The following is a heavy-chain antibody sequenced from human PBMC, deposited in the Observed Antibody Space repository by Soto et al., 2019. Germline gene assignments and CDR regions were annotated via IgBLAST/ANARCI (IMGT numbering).Heavy chain of an antibody. Sequence: QVQLVQSGAEVKKPGASVKVSCKASGYTFTSYDINWVRQATGQGLEWMGWMNPNSGNTGYAQKFQGRVTMTRNTSISTDYRELSSLRSEDTAVYYCARGHCSGGSCYWTPAYYYYGMDVWGQGTTVTVSS. J-gene: IGHJ6*02. CDR2: MNPNSGNT. D-gene: IGHD2-15*01. CDR1: GYTFTSYD. CDR3: ARGHCSGGSCYWTPAYYYYGMDV. V-gene: IGHV1-8*01.